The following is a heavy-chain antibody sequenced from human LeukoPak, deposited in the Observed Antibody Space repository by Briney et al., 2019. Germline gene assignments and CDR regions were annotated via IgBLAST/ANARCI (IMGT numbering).Heavy chain of an antibody. CDR3: ARHPTSITKLYYFDY. V-gene: IGHV4-39*01. Sequence: RPSETLSLTCTVSGGSISSSSYYWGWIRQPPGKGLEWIGSIYYSGSTYYNPSLKSRVTISVDTPKNQFSLKLSSVTAADTAVYYCARHPTSITKLYYFDYWGQGTLVTVSS. CDR2: IYYSGST. D-gene: IGHD3-3*01. J-gene: IGHJ4*02. CDR1: GGSISSSSYY.